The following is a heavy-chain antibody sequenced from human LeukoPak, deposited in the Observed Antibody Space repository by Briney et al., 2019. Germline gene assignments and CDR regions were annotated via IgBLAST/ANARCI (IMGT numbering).Heavy chain of an antibody. D-gene: IGHD3-9*01. Sequence: GGSLRLSCAASGFTFSSYGMSWVRQAPGKGLEWVSAISGSGGSTYYADSVKGRFTISRDNSKNTLYLQMNSLRAEDTAVYYCARDVLRYFDWLLQTSYYYYYMDVWGKGTTVTVSS. CDR1: GFTFSSYG. J-gene: IGHJ6*03. CDR3: ARDVLRYFDWLLQTSYYYYYMDV. CDR2: ISGSGGST. V-gene: IGHV3-23*01.